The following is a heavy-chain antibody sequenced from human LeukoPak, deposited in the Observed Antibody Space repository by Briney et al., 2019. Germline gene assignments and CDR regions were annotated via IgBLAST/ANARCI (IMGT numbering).Heavy chain of an antibody. CDR2: MNPNSGNT. D-gene: IGHD3-10*01. CDR1: GYTFTSYD. V-gene: IGHV1-8*03. Sequence: ASVKVSCKASGYTFTSYDINWVRQATGQGLEWMGWMNPNSGNTGYAQKFQGRVTITRNTSISTAYMELSSLRSEDTAVYYCARDAHGSGSYYNVRWFDPWGQGTPVTVSS. J-gene: IGHJ5*02. CDR3: ARDAHGSGSYYNVRWFDP.